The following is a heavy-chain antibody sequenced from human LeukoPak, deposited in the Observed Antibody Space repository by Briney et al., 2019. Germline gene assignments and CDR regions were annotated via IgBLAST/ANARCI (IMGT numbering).Heavy chain of an antibody. CDR2: IYYSGST. Sequence: PSETLSLTCTVSGGSISSSSYYWGWIRQPPGKGLEWIGSIYYSGSTYYNPSLKSRVTISVDTSKNQFSLKLSSVTAADTAVYYCARHAVVGAIVDYWGQGTLVTVSS. CDR1: GGSISSSSYY. V-gene: IGHV4-39*01. D-gene: IGHD1-26*01. CDR3: ARHAVVGAIVDY. J-gene: IGHJ4*02.